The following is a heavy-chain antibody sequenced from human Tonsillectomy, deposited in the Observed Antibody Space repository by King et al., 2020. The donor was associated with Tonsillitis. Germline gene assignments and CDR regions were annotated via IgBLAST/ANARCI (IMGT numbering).Heavy chain of an antibody. CDR3: AKXDRXXXXVXXPERYXYGXXV. Sequence: QLVQSXGGVVQPGRXLRLSCAASXXXFXNXGMXXVRQAPGKXLEWVAVISYDGSDKYYADSVKGRFTISRDNSKNTLYLQMNSLRAEDTAVYYCAKXDRXXXXVXXPERYXYGXXVWGXXTTVTV. J-gene: IGHJ6*01. CDR1: XXXFXNXG. V-gene: IGHV3-30*18. CDR2: ISYDGSDK. D-gene: IGHD1-1*01.